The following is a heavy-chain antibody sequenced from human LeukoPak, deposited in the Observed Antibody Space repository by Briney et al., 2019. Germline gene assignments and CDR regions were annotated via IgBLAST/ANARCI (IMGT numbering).Heavy chain of an antibody. CDR1: GFTFSSYA. Sequence: PGGSLRLSCAASGFTFSSYAMHWVCQAPGKGLEWVAVISYDGSNKYYADSVKGRFTIPRDNSKNTLYLQMNSLRAEDTAVYYCARENIVATPFDYWGQGTLVTVSS. CDR2: ISYDGSNK. V-gene: IGHV3-30-3*01. D-gene: IGHD5-12*01. J-gene: IGHJ4*02. CDR3: ARENIVATPFDY.